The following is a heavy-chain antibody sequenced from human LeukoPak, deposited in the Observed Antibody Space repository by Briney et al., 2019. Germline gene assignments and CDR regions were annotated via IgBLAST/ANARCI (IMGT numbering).Heavy chain of an antibody. CDR3: ARVRSNDYGDFSPFDH. CDR1: GGSISSGDYY. CDR2: IYYSGST. D-gene: IGHD4-17*01. Sequence: SQTLSLTCTVSGGSISSGDYYWSWIRQPPGKGLEWIGYIYYSGSTYYNPSLKSRVTISVDTSKNQFSLKLSSVTAADTAVYYCARVRSNDYGDFSPFDHWGQGTLVTVSS. V-gene: IGHV4-30-4*01. J-gene: IGHJ4*02.